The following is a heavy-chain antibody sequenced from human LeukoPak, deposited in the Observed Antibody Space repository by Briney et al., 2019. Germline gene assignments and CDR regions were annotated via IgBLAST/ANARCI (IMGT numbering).Heavy chain of an antibody. D-gene: IGHD6-13*01. CDR2: FDPEDGET. CDR1: GYTFTGYY. V-gene: IGHV1-24*01. Sequence: ASVKVSCKTSGYTFTGYYMHWVRQAPGQGLEWMGGFDPEDGETIYAQKFQGRVTMTEDTSTDTAYMELSSLRSEDTAVYYCATDGPGIAAAGGVAFDIWGQGTMVTVSS. CDR3: ATDGPGIAAAGGVAFDI. J-gene: IGHJ3*02.